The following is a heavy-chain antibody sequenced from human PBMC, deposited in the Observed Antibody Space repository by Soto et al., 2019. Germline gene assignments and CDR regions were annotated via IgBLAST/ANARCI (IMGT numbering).Heavy chain of an antibody. CDR1: GYSFTSYC. D-gene: IGHD2-21*02. CDR2: IDPSDSYT. V-gene: IGHV5-10-1*01. CDR3: ARNAYGCGTCYESDFDI. Sequence: GESLKISCKGSGYSFTSYCISWVRQMPGKGLEWMGRIDPSDSYTNYSPSFQGHVTISADQSISTAYLQWSSLKASDTAMYYGARNAYGCGTCYESDFDIWDPGTMVAASS. J-gene: IGHJ3*02.